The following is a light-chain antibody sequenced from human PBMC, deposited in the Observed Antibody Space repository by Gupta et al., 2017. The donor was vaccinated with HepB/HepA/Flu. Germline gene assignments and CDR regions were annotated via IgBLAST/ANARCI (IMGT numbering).Light chain of an antibody. V-gene: IGLV2-14*03. Sequence: QSALTQPASVSWSPGQSITISCTGTSSDVGTYNYVSWYQQHPGKAPKLMIYDVSNRPSGVSNRFSGSKSGNTASLTISGLQAEDEADYYCSSYTRSSSVVFGGGTKLTVL. CDR1: SSDVGTYNY. CDR3: SSYTRSSSVV. J-gene: IGLJ2*01. CDR2: DVS.